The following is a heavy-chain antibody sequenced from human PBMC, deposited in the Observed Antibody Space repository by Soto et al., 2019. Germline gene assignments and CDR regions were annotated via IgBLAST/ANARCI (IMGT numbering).Heavy chain of an antibody. J-gene: IGHJ6*02. CDR3: ARDVVVPARVWYYGMDV. V-gene: IGHV1-2*02. CDR1: GYSLSGYY. D-gene: IGHD2-2*01. CDR2: LHPKTGDT. Sequence: ASVKVSCKASGYSLSGYYVHWARQAPGKGLEWIGRLHPKTGDTEFAQKFQGRLTLTSDASISTAYRDLRRLRSYDTGVYYCARDVVVPARVWYYGMDVWGQGTTVTVSS.